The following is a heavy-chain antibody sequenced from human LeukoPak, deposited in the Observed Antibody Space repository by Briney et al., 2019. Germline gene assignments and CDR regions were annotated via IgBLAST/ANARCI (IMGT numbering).Heavy chain of an antibody. CDR1: GFTLSLAW. CDR3: VRDGDAYNFDF. Sequence: GGSLRLSCATSGFTLSLAWMHWVRHAPGKGLEWVSRIKYDGSYTNYADSVKGRFTISRDNARNTLSLHMISLRAEDTAVYFCVRDGDAYNFDFWGQGVLVTVSS. D-gene: IGHD5-24*01. V-gene: IGHV3-74*01. J-gene: IGHJ4*02. CDR2: IKYDGSYT.